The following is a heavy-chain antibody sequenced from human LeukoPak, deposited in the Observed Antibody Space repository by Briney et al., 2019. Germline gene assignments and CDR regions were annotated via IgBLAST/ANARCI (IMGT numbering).Heavy chain of an antibody. CDR3: ARAYCSSTSCYKFAYNWFDP. Sequence: ASVKVSCKASGYTFIDYYIHWVRQAPGQGLEWMGWINPNSGGTNYAQKFQGRVTMTRDTSISTAYMELSRLRSDDTAVYYCARAYCSSTSCYKFAYNWFDPWGQGTLVTVSS. CDR2: INPNSGGT. V-gene: IGHV1-2*02. CDR1: GYTFIDYY. J-gene: IGHJ5*02. D-gene: IGHD2-2*02.